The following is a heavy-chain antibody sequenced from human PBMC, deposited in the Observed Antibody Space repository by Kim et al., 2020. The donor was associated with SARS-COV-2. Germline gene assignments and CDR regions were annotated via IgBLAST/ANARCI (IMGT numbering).Heavy chain of an antibody. CDR1: GGTFSSYA. J-gene: IGHJ6*02. CDR2: IIPIFGTA. V-gene: IGHV1-69*13. D-gene: IGHD6-19*01. Sequence: SVKVSCKASGGTFSSYAISWVRQAPGQGLEWMGGIIPIFGTANYAQKFQGRVTITADESTSTAYMELSSLRSEDTDVYYCARAYSSGKNTAHYYYYYGMDVRGQGTTVTV. CDR3: ARAYSSGKNTAHYYYYYGMDV.